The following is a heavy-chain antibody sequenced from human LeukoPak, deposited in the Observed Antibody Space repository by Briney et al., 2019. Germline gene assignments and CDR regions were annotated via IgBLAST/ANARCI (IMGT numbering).Heavy chain of an antibody. J-gene: IGHJ5*02. D-gene: IGHD2-15*01. CDR3: ASHDSEYCSGGNCYSVVENWFDP. V-gene: IGHV4-34*01. CDR2: INHSGST. Sequence: SETLSLTCAVYGGSFSGYYWSWIRQPPGKGLEWIGEINHSGSTNYNPSLKSRVTISVDTSKNQFSLKLSPVTAADTALYYCASHDSEYCSGGNCYSVVENWFDPWGQGTLVTVSS. CDR1: GGSFSGYY.